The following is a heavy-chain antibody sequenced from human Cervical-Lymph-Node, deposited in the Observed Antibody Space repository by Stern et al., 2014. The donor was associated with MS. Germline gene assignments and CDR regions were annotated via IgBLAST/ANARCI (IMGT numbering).Heavy chain of an antibody. CDR1: GDSVSSNRAT. V-gene: IGHV6-1*01. CDR2: TYHRSRWYY. Sequence: QVQLVQSGPGLVKPSPTLSLTCALSGDSVSSNRATWSWIRQSPSRGLEWLGRTYHRSRWYYDYALSVKSRVTISPDTSKNQFSLWLNSVTPEDTAVYYCARDVSSSPDAFDTWGQGTMVTVSS. D-gene: IGHD6-6*01. J-gene: IGHJ3*02. CDR3: ARDVSSSPDAFDT.